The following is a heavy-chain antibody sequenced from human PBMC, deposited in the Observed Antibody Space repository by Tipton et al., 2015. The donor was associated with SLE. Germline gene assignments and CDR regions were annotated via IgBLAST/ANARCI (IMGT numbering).Heavy chain of an antibody. CDR3: ARGHSGGFDY. CDR1: GYSISSGYY. Sequence: GLVKPSETLSLTCAVSGYSISSGYYWGWIRQPPGKGLEWIGSIYHSGSTYYNPSLKSRVTISVDTSKNQFSLKLSSVTAADTAVYYCARGHSGGFDYWGQGTLVTVSS. CDR2: IYHSGST. V-gene: IGHV4-38-2*01. J-gene: IGHJ4*02. D-gene: IGHD2-15*01.